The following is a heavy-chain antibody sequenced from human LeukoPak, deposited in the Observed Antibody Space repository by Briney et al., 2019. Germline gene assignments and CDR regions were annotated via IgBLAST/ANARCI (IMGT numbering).Heavy chain of an antibody. D-gene: IGHD3-10*01. Sequence: ASLELSCKISGETCTGYYMHWVGEAPGQKHEWMGWINPNSGGTNYAQKFQGWVTMTRDTSISTAYMELSRLRSDDTAVYYCARDNYGSSRYYRAVDPWGQGTLVTVSS. CDR1: GETCTGYY. CDR3: ARDNYGSSRYYRAVDP. J-gene: IGHJ5*02. V-gene: IGHV1-2*04. CDR2: INPNSGGT.